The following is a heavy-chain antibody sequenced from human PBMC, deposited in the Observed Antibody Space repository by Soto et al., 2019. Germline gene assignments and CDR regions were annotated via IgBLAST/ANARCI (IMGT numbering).Heavy chain of an antibody. CDR2: ISWHSGSI. Sequence: EVQLVESGGGLVQPGGSLRLSCAASGFTFDDYSMHWVRQAPGRGLEWVSGISWHSGSIDYADSVKGRFTISRDNAKNFLYLEMNSLRPEDTALYYCARGDLGAVAGYFEYRGQGTLVTVSS. CDR3: ARGDLGAVAGYFEY. V-gene: IGHV3-9*01. J-gene: IGHJ4*02. CDR1: GFTFDDYS. D-gene: IGHD6-19*01.